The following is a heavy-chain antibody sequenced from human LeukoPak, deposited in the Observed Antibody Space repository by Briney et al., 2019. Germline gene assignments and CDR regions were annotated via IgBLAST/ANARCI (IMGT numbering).Heavy chain of an antibody. CDR3: ARWGPLYCGGDCYDHWAFDI. J-gene: IGHJ3*02. CDR1: GGSISSYY. Sequence: SETLSLTCTVSGGSISSYYWSWIRQPPGKGLEWIGYIYYSGSTNYNPSLKSRVTISVDTSKNLFSLKLSSVTAADTAVYYCARWGPLYCGGDCYDHWAFDIWGQGTMVTVSS. CDR2: IYYSGST. V-gene: IGHV4-59*08. D-gene: IGHD2-21*02.